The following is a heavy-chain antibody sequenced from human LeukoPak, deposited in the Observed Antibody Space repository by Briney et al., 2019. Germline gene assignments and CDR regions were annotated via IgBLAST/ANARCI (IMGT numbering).Heavy chain of an antibody. D-gene: IGHD2-2*01. V-gene: IGHV4-30-2*01. CDR3: ARESGPEYCSSTSCFIDY. J-gene: IGHJ4*02. CDR2: IYHSGST. CDR1: GGSISSGGYY. Sequence: SETLSLTCTVSGGSISSGGYYWSWIRQPPGKGLEWIGYIYHSGSTYYNPSLKSRVTISVDRSKNQFSLKLSSVTAADTAVYYCARESGPEYCSSTSCFIDYWGQGTLVTVSS.